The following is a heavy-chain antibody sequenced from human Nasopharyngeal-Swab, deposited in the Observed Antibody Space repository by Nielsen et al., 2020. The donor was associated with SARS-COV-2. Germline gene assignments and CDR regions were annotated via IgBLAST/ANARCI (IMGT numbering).Heavy chain of an antibody. CDR1: GFTFSSYW. V-gene: IGHV3-7*03. CDR3: AKDSSSWDGRGY. D-gene: IGHD6-13*01. Sequence: GGSLRLSCAASGFTFSSYWISWVRQAPGKGLEWVANIKQDGSEKYYVDSVKGRFTISRDNAKNSLYLQMNSLRAEDTAVYYCAKDSSSWDGRGYWGQGTLVTVSS. CDR2: IKQDGSEK. J-gene: IGHJ4*02.